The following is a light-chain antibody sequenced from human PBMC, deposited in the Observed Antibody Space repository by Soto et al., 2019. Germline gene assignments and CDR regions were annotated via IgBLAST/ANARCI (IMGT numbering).Light chain of an antibody. CDR3: QQRSNWPIT. V-gene: IGKV3D-20*02. CDR2: DAS. Sequence: EIVLTQSPCTLSLSPGERATLSCRATESVVSNYLAWYQLKPGQAPRLLIYDASSRATGIPDRFSGSGSGTDFTLTISSLEPEDFALYYCQQRSNWPITFGQGTRLEIK. J-gene: IGKJ5*01. CDR1: ESVVSNY.